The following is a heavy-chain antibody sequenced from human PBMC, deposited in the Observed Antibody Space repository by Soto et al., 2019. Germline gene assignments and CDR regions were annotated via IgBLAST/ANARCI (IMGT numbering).Heavy chain of an antibody. D-gene: IGHD2-21*02. CDR3: LRGYLGDPGYFDY. V-gene: IGHV4-59*01. Sequence: PSETLSITCTVYGGSISSYYWSWIRQPPGKGLEWIGYIYYSGSTNYNPSLKSRVTISVDTSKNQFSLKLSSVTAADTAVYYCLRGYLGDPGYFDYPTQGS. CDR2: IYYSGST. J-gene: IGHJ4*01. CDR1: GGSISSYY.